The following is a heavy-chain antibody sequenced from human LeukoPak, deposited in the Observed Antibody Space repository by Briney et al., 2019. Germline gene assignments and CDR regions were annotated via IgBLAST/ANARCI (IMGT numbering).Heavy chain of an antibody. CDR3: ITEHQWDNFDY. Sequence: GGSLRLSCAASGFTFSSYAMSWVRQAPGKGLEWVGRIKSKTDGGTTDNAAPVKGRFIISRDDSKNTMYLQMNSLKTEDTAVYYCITEHQWDNFDYWGQGTLVTVSS. D-gene: IGHD1-26*01. J-gene: IGHJ4*02. CDR1: GFTFSSYA. V-gene: IGHV3-15*01. CDR2: IKSKTDGGTT.